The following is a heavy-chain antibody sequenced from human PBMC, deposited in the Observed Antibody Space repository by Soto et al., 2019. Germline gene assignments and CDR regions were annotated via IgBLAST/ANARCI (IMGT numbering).Heavy chain of an antibody. D-gene: IGHD3-22*01. J-gene: IGHJ4*02. CDR3: AGEDYYDSSGYYSPLGY. V-gene: IGHV1-69*06. CDR2: IIPIFGTA. CDR1: GGTFSSYA. Sequence: QGQLGQAGAEVQKPGSSVKVSCKASGGTFSSYAISWVRQAPGQGLEWMGGIIPIFGTANYAQKFQGRVTSTADKSTSTAYMELSSRRSEDTAGYYCAGEDYYDSSGYYSPLGYWGQGTLVTVSS.